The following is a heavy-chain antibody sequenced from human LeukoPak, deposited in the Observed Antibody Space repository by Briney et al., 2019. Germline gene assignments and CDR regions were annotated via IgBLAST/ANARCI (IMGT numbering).Heavy chain of an antibody. D-gene: IGHD3-22*01. V-gene: IGHV3-21*01. CDR2: ISGSSSYI. Sequence: GGSLRLSCAPSGFTFSSYSMNWVRQAPGKGLEWGSSISGSSSYIYYADSVKGRFTISRDNAKKSLYLQMNRLRDEDTAVYYCARDSSYYDSSGYGNEYWGQGPLVTVSS. CDR1: GFTFSSYS. CDR3: ARDSSYYDSSGYGNEY. J-gene: IGHJ4*02.